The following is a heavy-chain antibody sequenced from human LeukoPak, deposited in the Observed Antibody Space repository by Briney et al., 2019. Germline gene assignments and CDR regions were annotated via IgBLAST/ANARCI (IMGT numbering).Heavy chain of an antibody. D-gene: IGHD3-9*01. Sequence: SETLSLTCSVSFASISSCYWSWMGQPPGKGLGWISFIYYSGSTNYHPSLKSRVTISVDTSKNQFSRKLSSVTAADTAVYYCARDYYDSLTGYRDLYYFDYWGQGTLVTVSS. CDR1: FASISSCY. CDR3: ARDYYDSLTGYRDLYYFDY. V-gene: IGHV4-59*01. J-gene: IGHJ4*02. CDR2: IYYSGST.